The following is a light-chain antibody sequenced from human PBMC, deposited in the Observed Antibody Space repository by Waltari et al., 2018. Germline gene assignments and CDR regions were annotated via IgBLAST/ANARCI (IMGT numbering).Light chain of an antibody. J-gene: IGKJ1*01. CDR2: GAS. CDR1: QSVSSSY. CDR3: QQYGRSPRT. Sequence: EIVLTQSPGTLSSSPGERATLSCRASQSVSSSYLAWYQQTPGQAPRLLIYGASSRAPGITDRFSGSGSGTDFTLTISRLEPEDFAVYYCQQYGRSPRTFGQGTTVEIK. V-gene: IGKV3-20*01.